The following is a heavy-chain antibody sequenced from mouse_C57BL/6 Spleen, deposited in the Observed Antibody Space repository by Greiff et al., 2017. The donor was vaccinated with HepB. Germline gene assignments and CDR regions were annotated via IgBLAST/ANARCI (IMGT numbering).Heavy chain of an antibody. D-gene: IGHD3-2*02. CDR3: ASDRQLRPIQDAMDY. CDR2: INPRSGNT. CDR1: GYTFTSYG. J-gene: IGHJ4*01. V-gene: IGHV1-81*01. Sequence: VQLQQSGAELARPGASVKLSCKASGYTFTSYGISWVKQRTGQGLEWIGEINPRSGNTYYNEKFKGKATLTADKSSSTAYMELRSLTSEDSAVYFCASDRQLRPIQDAMDYWGQGTSVTVSS.